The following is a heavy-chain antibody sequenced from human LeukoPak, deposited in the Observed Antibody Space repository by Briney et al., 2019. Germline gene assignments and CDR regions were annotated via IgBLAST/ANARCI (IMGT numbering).Heavy chain of an antibody. CDR3: ARVGNGYKGGGAFDI. J-gene: IGHJ3*02. Sequence: GGSLRLSCAASGFTVSSNYMSWVRQAPGKGLEWVSVIYSGGSTYYADSVKGRFTISRDNSKNTLYLQMNSLRAEDTAVYYCARVGNGYKGGGAFDIWGQGTMATVSS. D-gene: IGHD5-18*01. CDR2: IYSGGST. V-gene: IGHV3-53*01. CDR1: GFTVSSNY.